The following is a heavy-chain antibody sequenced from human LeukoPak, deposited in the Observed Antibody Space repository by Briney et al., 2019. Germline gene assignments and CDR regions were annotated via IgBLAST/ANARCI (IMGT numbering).Heavy chain of an antibody. J-gene: IGHJ4*02. Sequence: GGSLRLSCAASGFTFCSYSMNWVRQAPGKGLEWVSSISSSSSYIYYADSVKGRFTISRDNAKNSLYLQMNSLRAEDTAVYYCVREYDYVWGSYRFYFDYWGQGTLVTVSS. CDR2: ISSSSSYI. V-gene: IGHV3-21*01. CDR3: VREYDYVWGSYRFYFDY. CDR1: GFTFCSYS. D-gene: IGHD3-16*02.